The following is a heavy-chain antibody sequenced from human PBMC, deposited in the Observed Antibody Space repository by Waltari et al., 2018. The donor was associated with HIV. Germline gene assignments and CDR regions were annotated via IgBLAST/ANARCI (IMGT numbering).Heavy chain of an antibody. Sequence: VPLVASGGGLVKHGGSLPLPCSTFAFTFVSYTLNCARQAPGKGLEWVSSISGSPSYIYYADSVKGRFTISRDKAKNSLYLQMNSLRAEDTAVYYCARDPGGNYDSFAFDIWGQGTMVTVSS. CDR3: ARDPGGNYDSFAFDI. CDR1: AFTFVSYT. V-gene: IGHV3-21*01. CDR2: ISGSPSYI. D-gene: IGHD3-22*01. J-gene: IGHJ3*02.